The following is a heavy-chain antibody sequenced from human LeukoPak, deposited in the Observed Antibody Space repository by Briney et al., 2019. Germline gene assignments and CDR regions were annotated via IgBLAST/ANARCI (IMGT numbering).Heavy chain of an antibody. V-gene: IGHV4-59*01. CDR1: GGSISSYY. D-gene: IGHD3-10*01. Sequence: SETLSLTCTVSGGSISSYYWSWIRQPPGKGLEWIGCIYYSGYTNYKSSLKSRVTISVDTSKNQFSLKLSSVTAADTAVYYCARTTMVRGTYYMDVWGKGATVTVSS. J-gene: IGHJ6*03. CDR2: IYYSGYT. CDR3: ARTTMVRGTYYMDV.